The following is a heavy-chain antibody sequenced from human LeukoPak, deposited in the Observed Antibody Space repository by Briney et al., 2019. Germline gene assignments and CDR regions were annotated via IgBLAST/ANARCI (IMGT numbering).Heavy chain of an antibody. Sequence: GGSLRLSCAASGFTFSTYALSWVRQAPGKGLEWVSAISPGGDRTYYADSVKGRFAISRDNSKNTLYLQMNSLRAEDTAVYYCAKVPLGYYYDSSGYYYDYWGQGTLVTVSS. J-gene: IGHJ4*02. CDR3: AKVPLGYYYDSSGYYYDY. D-gene: IGHD3-22*01. CDR2: ISPGGDRT. V-gene: IGHV3-23*01. CDR1: GFTFSTYA.